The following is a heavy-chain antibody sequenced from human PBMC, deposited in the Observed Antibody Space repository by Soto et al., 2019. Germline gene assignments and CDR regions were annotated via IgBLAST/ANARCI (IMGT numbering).Heavy chain of an antibody. V-gene: IGHV3-30*18. CDR2: ISYDGSNK. CDR3: AKATSSGYYYYYYGMDV. J-gene: IGHJ6*02. Sequence: GGSLRLSCAASGFTFSSYGMHWVRQAPGKGLEWVAVISYDGSNKYYADSVKGRFTISRDNSKNTLYLQMNSLRAEDTAVYYCAKATSSGYYYYYYGMDVWGQGTTVTVSS. D-gene: IGHD3-22*01. CDR1: GFTFSSYG.